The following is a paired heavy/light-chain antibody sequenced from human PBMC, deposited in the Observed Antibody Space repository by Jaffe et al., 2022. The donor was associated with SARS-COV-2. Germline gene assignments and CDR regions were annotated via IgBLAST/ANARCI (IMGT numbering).Light chain of an antibody. V-gene: IGKV2-28*01. CDR1: QSLLHSNGYNY. CDR2: LGS. Sequence: DIVMTQSPLSLPVTPGEPASISCRSSQSLLHSNGYNYLDWYLQKPGQSPQLLIYLGSNRASGVPDRFSGSGSGTDFTLKISRVEAEDVGIYYCMQALQTALTFGGGTKVEIK. CDR3: MQALQTALT. J-gene: IGKJ4*01.
Heavy chain of an antibody. V-gene: IGHV3-64*01. Sequence: EVQLVESGGGLVQPGGSLRLSCAASGFTFSSYTMHWVRQAPGKGLEYVSGLSGDGDTTDYANSVKGRFTISRDNSKNTLYLQTGSLRAEDMAVYYCARGTSFYDSSGYFHPHYYYGMDVWGQGTTVIVSS. CDR2: LSGDGDTT. J-gene: IGHJ6*02. CDR1: GFTFSSYT. CDR3: ARGTSFYDSSGYFHPHYYYGMDV. D-gene: IGHD3-22*01.